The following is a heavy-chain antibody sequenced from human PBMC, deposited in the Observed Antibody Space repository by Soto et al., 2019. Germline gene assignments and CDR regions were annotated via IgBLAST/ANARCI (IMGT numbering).Heavy chain of an antibody. J-gene: IGHJ6*02. Sequence: QVQLQQWGAGLLKPSEILSLTCGVYGGSFSGYYWSWIRQPPGKGLEWIGEVNHSGSTNYNPSLKRRVTLSVDTSKNQFSRMLSSVTAADTALYYCARKYLPYDGAGSPYGMDVWGQGTTVTVSS. CDR1: GGSFSGYY. CDR2: VNHSGST. D-gene: IGHD3-10*01. CDR3: ARKYLPYDGAGSPYGMDV. V-gene: IGHV4-34*01.